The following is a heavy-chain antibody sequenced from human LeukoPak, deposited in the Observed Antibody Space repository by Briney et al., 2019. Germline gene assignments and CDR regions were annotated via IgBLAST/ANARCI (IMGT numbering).Heavy chain of an antibody. D-gene: IGHD6-13*01. CDR1: GDSISSYY. Sequence: SETLSLTCTVSGDSISSYYWSWIRQPAGKGLEWIGRIYTSGSTNYNPSLKSRVTMSVDTSKNQFSLKLNSVTAADTAVYYCARSFLSNWYYFDNWGQGTLVTGSS. J-gene: IGHJ4*02. CDR2: IYTSGST. CDR3: ARSFLSNWYYFDN. V-gene: IGHV4-4*07.